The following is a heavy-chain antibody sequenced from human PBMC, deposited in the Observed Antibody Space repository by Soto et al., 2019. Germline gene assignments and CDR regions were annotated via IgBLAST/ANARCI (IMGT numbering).Heavy chain of an antibody. CDR2: IWYDGSNK. V-gene: IGHV3-33*01. J-gene: IGHJ6*02. D-gene: IGHD4-17*01. CDR1: GFTSSSYG. Sequence: QVQLVESGGGVVQPGRSLRLSCAASGFTSSSYGMHWVRQAPGKGLEWVAVIWYDGSNKYYADSVKGRFTISRDNSKNTLYLQMNSLRAEDTAVYYCARDMTTPYYYYYYGMDVWGQGTTVTVSS. CDR3: ARDMTTPYYYYYYGMDV.